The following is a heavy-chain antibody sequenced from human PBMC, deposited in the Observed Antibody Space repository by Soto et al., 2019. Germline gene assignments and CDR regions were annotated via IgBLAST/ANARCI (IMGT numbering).Heavy chain of an antibody. D-gene: IGHD6-19*01. V-gene: IGHV3-21*04. CDR1: GVTCNTYX. CDR2: ISSSSSYI. Sequence: FLRPSRKDPGVTCNTYXMQSVLVAPGKGLEWVSCISSSSSYIYYADSVKGRFTISRDNAKDSVYLEMNSLRPDDTAFYYSAKDTYKSGWFLPFHHWGQGTLVTESS. J-gene: IGHJ1*01. CDR3: AKDTYKSGWFLPFHH.